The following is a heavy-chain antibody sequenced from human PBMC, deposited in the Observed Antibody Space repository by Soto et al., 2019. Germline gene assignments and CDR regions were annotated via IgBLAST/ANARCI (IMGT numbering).Heavy chain of an antibody. J-gene: IGHJ5*02. CDR2: IIPIFGTA. Sequence: VASVKVACEASGGTSSSHDNNWARQHPGQGLEWMGGIIPIFGTANYAQKFQGRVTITADESTSTAYMELSSLRSEDTAVYYCARGQWLAWFDPWGPGSLVTVSS. V-gene: IGHV1-69*13. D-gene: IGHD6-19*01. CDR3: ARGQWLAWFDP. CDR1: GGTSSSHD.